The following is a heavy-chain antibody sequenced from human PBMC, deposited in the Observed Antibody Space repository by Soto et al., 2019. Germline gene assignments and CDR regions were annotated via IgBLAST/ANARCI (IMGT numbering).Heavy chain of an antibody. D-gene: IGHD4-17*01. J-gene: IGHJ5*02. CDR1: GGSISSGGYY. Sequence: SETLSLTCTVSGGSISSGGYYWSWIRQHPGKGLEWIGYIYYSGSTYYNPSLKSRVTISVDTSKNQFSLKLSSVTAADTAVYYCARSDYGDPNWFDPWGQGTLVTVSS. CDR3: ARSDYGDPNWFDP. CDR2: IYYSGST. V-gene: IGHV4-31*03.